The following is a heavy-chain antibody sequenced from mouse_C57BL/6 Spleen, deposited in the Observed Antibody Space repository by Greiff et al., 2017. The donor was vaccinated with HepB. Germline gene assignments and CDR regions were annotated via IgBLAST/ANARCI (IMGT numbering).Heavy chain of an antibody. CDR2: IYPGDGDT. CDR1: GYAFSSSW. Sequence: VQLQQSGPELVKPGASVKISCKASGYAFSSSWMNWVKQRPGKGLEWIGRIYPGDGDTNYNGKFKGKATLTADKSSGTAYMQLSSLTSEDSAVYFCARSLTTVVERNWYFDVWGTGTTVTVSS. J-gene: IGHJ1*03. CDR3: ARSLTTVVERNWYFDV. D-gene: IGHD1-1*01. V-gene: IGHV1-82*01.